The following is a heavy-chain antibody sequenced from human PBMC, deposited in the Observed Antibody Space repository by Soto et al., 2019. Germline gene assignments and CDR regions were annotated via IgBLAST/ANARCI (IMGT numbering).Heavy chain of an antibody. J-gene: IGHJ4*02. V-gene: IGHV1-18*01. CDR2: ISAYNGNT. CDR3: AREGQTDYGDPLGPDY. Sequence: ASVKVSCKASGYTFTSYGISWVRQAPGQGLEWMGWISAYNGNTNYAQKLQGRVTMTTDTSTSTAYMELRSLRSDDTAVYYCAREGQTDYGDPLGPDYWGQGTLVTVSS. D-gene: IGHD4-17*01. CDR1: GYTFTSYG.